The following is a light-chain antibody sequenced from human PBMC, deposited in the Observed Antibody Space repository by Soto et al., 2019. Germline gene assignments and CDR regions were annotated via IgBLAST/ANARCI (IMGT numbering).Light chain of an antibody. V-gene: IGLV2-18*02. Sequence: QSALAQPPSVSGSPGQSVAISCTGTSSDVGSYNRVSWYQQPPGTAPKLLIYEVSDRPSGVPDRFSGSKSGNTASLTISGLQAEYDADYYCSSYTSSCTYVFGTGNKVTVL. CDR1: SSDVGSYNR. CDR2: EVS. CDR3: SSYTSSCTYV. J-gene: IGLJ1*01.